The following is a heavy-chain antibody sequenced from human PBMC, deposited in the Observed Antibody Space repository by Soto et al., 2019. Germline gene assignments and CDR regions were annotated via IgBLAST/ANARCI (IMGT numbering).Heavy chain of an antibody. CDR2: IYYSGST. CDR1: GDSISSRSYS. V-gene: IGHV4-39*01. D-gene: IGHD2-21*02. CDR3: ARQRTSVVTQAYLDV. J-gene: IGHJ1*01. Sequence: SETLSLTCTVTGDSISSRSYSWGWIRQPPGKGLEWIGSIYYSGSTYNNPSLRSRVSMFIYTSKDQFSLELKSVTAADTALYFCARQRTSVVTQAYLDVGGPGSLVTVSS.